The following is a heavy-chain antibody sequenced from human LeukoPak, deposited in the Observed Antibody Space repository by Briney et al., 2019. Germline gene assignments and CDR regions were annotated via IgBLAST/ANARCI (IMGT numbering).Heavy chain of an antibody. J-gene: IGHJ4*02. D-gene: IGHD6-6*01. Sequence: PGGSLRLSCAASGFTFSSYDMHWVRHATGKGLEWVSAIGTAGDTYYPGSVKGRFTVSRDNGIYSLFLQMNSLRAEDTAVYYCARGDGSSSGLYFDSWGRGTLVTVSS. CDR2: IGTAGDT. CDR1: GFTFSSYD. V-gene: IGHV3-13*01. CDR3: ARGDGSSSGLYFDS.